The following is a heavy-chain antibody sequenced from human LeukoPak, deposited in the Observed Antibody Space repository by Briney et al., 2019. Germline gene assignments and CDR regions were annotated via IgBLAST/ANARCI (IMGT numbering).Heavy chain of an antibody. Sequence: PSETLSLTCTVSGGSISSYYWSWIRQPPGKGLEWIGYIYYSGSTNYNPSLKSRVTISVDTSKNQFSLKLSSVTAADTAVYYCARVGATRYYFDYWGQGTLVTVSS. CDR3: ARVGATRYYFDY. V-gene: IGHV4-59*12. D-gene: IGHD1-26*01. J-gene: IGHJ4*02. CDR1: GGSISSYY. CDR2: IYYSGST.